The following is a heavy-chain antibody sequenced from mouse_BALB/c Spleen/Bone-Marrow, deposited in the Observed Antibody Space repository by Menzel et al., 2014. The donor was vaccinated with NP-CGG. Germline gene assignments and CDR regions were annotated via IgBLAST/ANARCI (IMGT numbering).Heavy chain of an antibody. Sequence: QVQLQQSGAELMKPGASVKISCKATGYTFSSYWIEWVKQRPGQGLEWIGEILPGSGSTNYNEKFKGKATFTADTSSSTADRQVSSLTSEDSAGDYYARRYVNHLHFDVLVTATTLPVSS. V-gene: IGHV1-9*01. J-gene: IGHJ1*03. CDR1: GYTFSSYW. CDR3: ARRYVNHLHFDV. CDR2: ILPGSGST. D-gene: IGHD2-1*01.